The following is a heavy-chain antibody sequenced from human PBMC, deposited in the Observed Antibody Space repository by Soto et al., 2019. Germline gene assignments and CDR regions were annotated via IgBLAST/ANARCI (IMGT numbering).Heavy chain of an antibody. J-gene: IGHJ4*02. Sequence: GWSLRLSCSASLFTFDDYAMHWVLHSPFKFLEFVSGISWNSGSIGYADSVKGRFTISRDNAKNSLYLQMNSLRAEDTALYYCAKDKMDGSGSYFTGFDYWGQGTLVTVSS. CDR1: LFTFDDYA. CDR2: ISWNSGSI. D-gene: IGHD3-10*01. V-gene: IGHV3-9*01. CDR3: AKDKMDGSGSYFTGFDY.